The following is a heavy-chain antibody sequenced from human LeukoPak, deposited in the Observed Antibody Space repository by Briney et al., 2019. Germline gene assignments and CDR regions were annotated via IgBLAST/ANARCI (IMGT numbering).Heavy chain of an antibody. Sequence: GGSLRLSCAASGFTFSWYWMSLVRQPPGKGLEWVANIKRDGSEQYYVDSVKGRFTISRDNAKNLVYLQMNSLRAEDTAVYYCARDGRGGYWGQGTLVTVSS. V-gene: IGHV3-7*01. J-gene: IGHJ4*02. CDR3: ARDGRGGY. CDR2: IKRDGSEQ. CDR1: GFTFSWYW.